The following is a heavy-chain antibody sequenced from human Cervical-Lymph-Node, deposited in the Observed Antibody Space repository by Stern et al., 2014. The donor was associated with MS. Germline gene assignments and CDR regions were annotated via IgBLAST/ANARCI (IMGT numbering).Heavy chain of an antibody. CDR3: ARLEGVTASYND. Sequence: MQLVESGAEVKQPGASVRVSCQASGYTFTRYWIHWVRQAPGQGLARVGIIKPREGDTIYAQKLKGRVTMTRDSSTSTVYMELTTLRFEDTAVYYCARLEGVTASYNDWGQGTLLTVSS. CDR2: IKPREGDT. J-gene: IGHJ4*02. CDR1: GYTFTRYW. V-gene: IGHV1-46*04. D-gene: IGHD1-1*01.